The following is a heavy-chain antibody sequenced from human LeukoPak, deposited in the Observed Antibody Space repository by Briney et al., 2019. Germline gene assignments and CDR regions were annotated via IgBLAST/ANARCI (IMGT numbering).Heavy chain of an antibody. CDR3: ARDAGDGSYFNWFDP. D-gene: IGHD1-26*01. J-gene: IGHJ5*02. V-gene: IGHV1-46*01. Sequence: ASVKVSCKASGYTFTSYYMHWVRQAPGQGLEWMGIINPSGGSTSYAQKFQGRVTMTRDTSISTAYMELSRLRSDDTAVYYCARDAGDGSYFNWFDPWGQGTLVTVSS. CDR1: GYTFTSYY. CDR2: INPSGGST.